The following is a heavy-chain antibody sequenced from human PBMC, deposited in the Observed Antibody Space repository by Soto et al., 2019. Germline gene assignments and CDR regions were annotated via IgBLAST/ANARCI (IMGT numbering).Heavy chain of an antibody. CDR2: IYYSGST. J-gene: IGHJ6*02. CDR1: GGSISSYY. D-gene: IGHD5-18*01. Sequence: SETLSLTCTVSGGSISSYYWSWIRQPPGKGLEWIGYIYYSGSTNYNPSLKSRVTISVDTSKNQFSLKLSSVTAADTAVYYCARGLRGYGYGYYYYGMDVWGQGTTVTVSS. CDR3: ARGLRGYGYGYYYYGMDV. V-gene: IGHV4-59*01.